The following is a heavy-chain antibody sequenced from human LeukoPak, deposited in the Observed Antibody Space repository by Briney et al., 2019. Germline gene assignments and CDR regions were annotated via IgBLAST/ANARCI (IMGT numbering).Heavy chain of an antibody. CDR3: ARENKGFGELFLNFDY. Sequence: SETLSLTCTVSGGSISSSSYYWGWIRQPPGKGLEWIGSIYYSGSTYYNPSLKSRVTISVDTSKNQFSLKLSSVTAADTAVYYCARENKGFGELFLNFDYWGQGTLVTVSS. V-gene: IGHV4-39*07. CDR1: GGSISSSSYY. J-gene: IGHJ4*02. D-gene: IGHD3-10*01. CDR2: IYYSGST.